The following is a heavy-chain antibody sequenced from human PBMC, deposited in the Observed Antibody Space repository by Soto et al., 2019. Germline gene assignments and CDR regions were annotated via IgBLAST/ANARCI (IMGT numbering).Heavy chain of an antibody. Sequence: EASVKVSCKASGYTFTSYYMHWVRQAPGQGLEWMGIINPSGGSTSYAQKFQGRVTMTRDTSTSTVYMELSSLRSEDTAVYYCARDQRSGSYGNYFDYWGQGTLVTVSS. J-gene: IGHJ4*02. D-gene: IGHD1-26*01. CDR1: GYTFTSYY. CDR2: INPSGGST. V-gene: IGHV1-46*01. CDR3: ARDQRSGSYGNYFDY.